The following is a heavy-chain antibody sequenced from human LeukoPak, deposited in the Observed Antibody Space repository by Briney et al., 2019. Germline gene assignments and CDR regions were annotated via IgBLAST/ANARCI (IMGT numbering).Heavy chain of an antibody. CDR2: ISSSSTHI. V-gene: IGHV3-21*01. CDR3: ARAEGSGSSFDY. CDR1: GFPFRSYS. J-gene: IGHJ4*02. Sequence: GGSLRLSCAASGFPFRSYSMSWVRQAPGKGLEWVSSISSSSTHIYYADSVKGRFTISRDNAKNSLYLQMNSLRVEDTAVYYCARAEGSGSSFDYWGQGTLVTVSS. D-gene: IGHD3-10*01.